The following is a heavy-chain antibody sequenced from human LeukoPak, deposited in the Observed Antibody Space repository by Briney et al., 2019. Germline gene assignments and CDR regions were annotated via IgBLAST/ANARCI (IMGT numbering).Heavy chain of an antibody. Sequence: GGSLRLSCAASGFAMSWVRQAPGKGLEWVSTIVGSGDSIYYADSVKGRFTISRDNSKNTLYLQMNSLRAEDTAVYYCANTYSSSWYPLFDSWGQGTLVTVSS. CDR3: ANTYSSSWYPLFDS. D-gene: IGHD6-13*01. CDR1: GFA. J-gene: IGHJ4*02. CDR2: IVGSGDSI. V-gene: IGHV3-23*01.